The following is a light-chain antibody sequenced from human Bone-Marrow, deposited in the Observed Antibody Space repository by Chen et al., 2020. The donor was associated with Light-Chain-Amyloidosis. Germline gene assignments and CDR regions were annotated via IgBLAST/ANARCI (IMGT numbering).Light chain of an antibody. Sequence: ETVTTQSPLSLPVTPGEPAAISCRSSQSLLHRNGYNYLDWYLQKPGQYPQLLISLASNRASGVPDRFSGSGSGTDFTLKISRVEPEDVGVYYCMQSLQTPTFGGGTKVEIK. CDR1: QSLLHRNGYNY. CDR3: MQSLQTPT. CDR2: LAS. V-gene: IGKV2-28*01. J-gene: IGKJ4*01.